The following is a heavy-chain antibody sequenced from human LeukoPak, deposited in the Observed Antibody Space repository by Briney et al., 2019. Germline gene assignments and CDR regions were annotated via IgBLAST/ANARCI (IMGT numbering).Heavy chain of an antibody. D-gene: IGHD2-2*01. CDR2: INPNSGGT. CDR1: GYTFTGFY. CDR3: AKDKKGYCSSTSCSRVFDY. V-gene: IGHV1-2*02. J-gene: IGHJ4*02. Sequence: ASVKVSCKASGYTFTGFYMHWVRQAPGQGLEWMGWINPNSGGTNYAQKFQGRVTMTRDTSISTAYMELSRLRSDDTAVYYCAKDKKGYCSSTSCSRVFDYWGQGTLVTVSS.